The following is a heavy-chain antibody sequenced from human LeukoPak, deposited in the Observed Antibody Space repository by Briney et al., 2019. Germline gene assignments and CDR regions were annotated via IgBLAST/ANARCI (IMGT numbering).Heavy chain of an antibody. Sequence: GGSLRLPCSASGFSVSNTYMSWVRQAPGKGLEWVSIIYSGGNTYYADSVKGRVTISRDNSKNTLYLQMNRLRPEDTAVYYCARGTVTAPDYWGQGTLVTVSS. CDR2: IYSGGNT. V-gene: IGHV3-53*01. D-gene: IGHD2-21*02. J-gene: IGHJ4*02. CDR3: ARGTVTAPDY. CDR1: GFSVSNTY.